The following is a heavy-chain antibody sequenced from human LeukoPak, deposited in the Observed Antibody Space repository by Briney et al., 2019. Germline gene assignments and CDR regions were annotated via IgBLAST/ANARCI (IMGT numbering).Heavy chain of an antibody. V-gene: IGHV1-69*02. J-gene: IGHJ6*02. CDR3: ARIPSGDVDTAMVMYYHYGMDV. D-gene: IGHD5-18*01. CDR2: IIPLFGIV. CDR1: GGTFSSHT. Sequence: ASVKVSCKASGGTFSSHTISWARQAPEQGLEWMGRIIPLFGIVNCAQKFQDRVTITADKSTSTAYMEVSSLRSEDTAVYYCARIPSGDVDTAMVMYYHYGMDVWGQGTTVTVSS.